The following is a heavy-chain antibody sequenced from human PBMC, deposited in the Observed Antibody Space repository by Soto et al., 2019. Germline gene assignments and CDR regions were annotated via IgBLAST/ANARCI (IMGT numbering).Heavy chain of an antibody. V-gene: IGHV3-74*01. CDR2: INSDGSST. D-gene: IGHD6-13*01. CDR1: GFTFSSYW. CDR3: ARDCAAAGRDDAFDI. J-gene: IGHJ3*02. Sequence: EVQLGESGGGLVQPGGSLRLSCAASGFTFSSYWMHWVRQAPGKGLVWVSRINSDGSSTIYADSVKGRFTISRDNAKNTLYLQMNILRAEDTAVYYCARDCAAAGRDDAFDIWGQGTMVTVSS.